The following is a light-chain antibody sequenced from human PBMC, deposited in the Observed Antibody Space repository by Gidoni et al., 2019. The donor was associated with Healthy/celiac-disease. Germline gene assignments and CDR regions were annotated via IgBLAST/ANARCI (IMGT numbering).Light chain of an antibody. CDR2: AAS. J-gene: IGKJ3*01. V-gene: IGKV1-9*01. CDR3: QQLSSSPLT. Sequence: DIKLTQSPSFLSASVGDRVTITCRDSQGIRSYLAWYQQKPGKAPKLLIYAASTLQGGVPSRFSGSGSGTDFTLTISSLQPEDFATYSCQQLSSSPLTFXPXTKVEIK. CDR1: QGIRSY.